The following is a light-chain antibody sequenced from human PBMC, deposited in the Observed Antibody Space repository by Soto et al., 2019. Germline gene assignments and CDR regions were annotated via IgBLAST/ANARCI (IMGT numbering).Light chain of an antibody. CDR3: QQYNNWFRT. Sequence: EIVMTQSPATLSVSPGERATLSCRASQSVGASLAWYQQKPGQAPRLLFYGASTRATGIPARFSGSGSGTEFTLTISSLQSEDSAVYYCQQYNNWFRTFGQGTKVEIK. CDR2: GAS. V-gene: IGKV3-15*01. CDR1: QSVGAS. J-gene: IGKJ1*01.